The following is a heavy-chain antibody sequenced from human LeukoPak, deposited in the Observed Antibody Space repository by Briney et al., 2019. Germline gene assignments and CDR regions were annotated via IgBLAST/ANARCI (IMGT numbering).Heavy chain of an antibody. D-gene: IGHD3-22*01. Sequence: ASVKVSCKASGYTFTSHAMHWVRQAPGQRLEWMGWINAGNGNTKYSQKFQGRVTITRDTSASTAYMELSSLRSEDTAVYYCARDRPKIRSGYYYPLYYFDYWGQGTLVTVSS. V-gene: IGHV1-3*01. CDR3: ARDRPKIRSGYYYPLYYFDY. J-gene: IGHJ4*02. CDR1: GYTFTSHA. CDR2: INAGNGNT.